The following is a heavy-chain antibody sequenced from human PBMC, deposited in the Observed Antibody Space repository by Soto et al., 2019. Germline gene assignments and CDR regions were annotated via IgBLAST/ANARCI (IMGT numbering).Heavy chain of an antibody. CDR1: GGSLSSYY. CDR2: IYYSGST. J-gene: IGHJ4*02. D-gene: IGHD6-19*01. CDR3: ARDSGYSSGWLDY. V-gene: IGHV4-59*01. Sequence: KPSETLSLTCTVSGGSLSSYYWSLIRQPPVKGLEWMGYIYYSGSTNYNPSLKSRVTISVDTSKNQFSLKLSSVTAADTAVYYCARDSGYSSGWLDYWGQGTLVTVSS.